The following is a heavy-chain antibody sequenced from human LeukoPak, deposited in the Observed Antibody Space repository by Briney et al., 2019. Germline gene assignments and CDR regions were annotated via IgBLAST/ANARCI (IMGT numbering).Heavy chain of an antibody. D-gene: IGHD2-15*01. CDR2: IYYSGSI. V-gene: IGHV4-28*03. Sequence: SDTLSLTCAVSGYSISSSNWWGWIRQPPGKGLEWIGYIYYSGSIYYNPSLKSRVTMSVDTSKNQFSLKLSSVTAVDTAVYYCARDDVGDCSGGSCYLGFRFDPWGQGTLVTVSS. CDR3: ARDDVGDCSGGSCYLGFRFDP. J-gene: IGHJ5*02. CDR1: GYSISSSNW.